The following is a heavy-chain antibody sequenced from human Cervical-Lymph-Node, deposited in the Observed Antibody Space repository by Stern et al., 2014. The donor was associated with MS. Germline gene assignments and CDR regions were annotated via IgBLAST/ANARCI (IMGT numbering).Heavy chain of an antibody. CDR3: ARGYGGNPIDY. CDR1: GGSISSYY. D-gene: IGHD4-23*01. V-gene: IGHV4-59*01. CDR2: IYSSGST. Sequence: QVQLQESGPGLVKPSETLSLTCTVSGGSISSYYWSWIRQPPGKGLEWIGKIYSSGSTNYNPSLKRRVTISGDTSTNQFEPEVRSVTAADTAVYYCARGYGGNPIDYWGQGTLVTVSS. J-gene: IGHJ4*02.